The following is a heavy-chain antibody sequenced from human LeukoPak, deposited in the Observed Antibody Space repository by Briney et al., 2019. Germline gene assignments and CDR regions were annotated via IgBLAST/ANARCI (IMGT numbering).Heavy chain of an antibody. CDR1: GFTVSSNY. V-gene: IGHV3-66*01. Sequence: GGSLRLSCAASGFTVSSNYMSWVRQAPGKGLEWVSVIYSGGSTYYADSVKGRFTISRDNSKNTLYLQMNSLRAEDTAVYYCARDWDYYGSGSYLDYWGQGTLVTVS. CDR3: ARDWDYYGSGSYLDY. J-gene: IGHJ4*02. D-gene: IGHD3-10*01. CDR2: IYSGGST.